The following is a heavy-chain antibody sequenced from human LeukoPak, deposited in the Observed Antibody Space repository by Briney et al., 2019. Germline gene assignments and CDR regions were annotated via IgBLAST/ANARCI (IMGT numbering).Heavy chain of an antibody. D-gene: IGHD4-17*01. Sequence: PGGTLRLSCAASGFTFSSYGMSWVRQAPGKGLEWVSAISGSGRSTYYADSVKGRFTISRDNSKNTLYLQMNSLRAEDTAVYYCAKSLTTALGYWGQGTLVTVSS. V-gene: IGHV3-23*01. CDR3: AKSLTTALGY. CDR1: GFTFSSYG. J-gene: IGHJ4*02. CDR2: ISGSGRST.